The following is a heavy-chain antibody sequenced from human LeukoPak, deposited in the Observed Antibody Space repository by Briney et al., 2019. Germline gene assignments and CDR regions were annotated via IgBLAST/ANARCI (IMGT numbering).Heavy chain of an antibody. CDR2: IYYSGST. CDR3: ARETSQKGAHYMDV. V-gene: IGHV4-59*01. Sequence: SETLSLTCAVSGGSISSYYWSWIRQPPGKGLEWIGYIYYSGSTNYNPSLKSRVTISVDTSKNQFSLKLSSVTAADTAVYYCARETSQKGAHYMDVWGNGTTVVVSS. J-gene: IGHJ6*03. D-gene: IGHD3-16*01. CDR1: GGSISSYY.